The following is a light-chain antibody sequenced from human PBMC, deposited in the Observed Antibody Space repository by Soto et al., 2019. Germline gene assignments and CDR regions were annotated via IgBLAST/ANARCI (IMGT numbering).Light chain of an antibody. CDR3: QQHAHWPLT. Sequence: EIVLTQSPGTLSLSPGEGATLSCRASQSVSSNYLAWFQQKPGQAPRLLIYGASTRATGIPARFSGSGSGTDFTLTISSLEPEDFAVYYCQQHAHWPLTFGGGTKVDIK. CDR1: QSVSSNY. CDR2: GAS. V-gene: IGKV3D-20*02. J-gene: IGKJ4*01.